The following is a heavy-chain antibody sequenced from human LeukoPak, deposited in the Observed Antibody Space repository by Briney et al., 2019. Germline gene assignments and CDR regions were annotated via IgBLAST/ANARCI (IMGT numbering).Heavy chain of an antibody. V-gene: IGHV1-8*03. J-gene: IGHJ4*02. D-gene: IGHD6-6*01. CDR3: ARGRKYSSSSGFDY. CDR2: MNPNSGNT. Sequence: ASVKVSCKASGYTFTSYDINWVRQATGQGLEWMGWMNPNSGNTGYAQKFQGRVTTTRNTFISTAYMELSSLRSEDTAVYYCARGRKYSSSSGFDYWGQGTLVTVSS. CDR1: GYTFTSYD.